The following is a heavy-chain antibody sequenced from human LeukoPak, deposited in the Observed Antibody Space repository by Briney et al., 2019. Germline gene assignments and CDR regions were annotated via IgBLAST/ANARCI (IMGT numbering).Heavy chain of an antibody. CDR2: IIPILGIT. CDR3: ARTPNDYGSGSSEFDY. J-gene: IGHJ4*02. CDR1: GGTFSSYV. Sequence: SVNVSCKASGGTFSSYVISWVRQAPGQGLEWMGRIIPILGITNYAQKFQGRVTITADKSTSTAYMEVSSLRSEDTAMYYCARTPNDYGSGSSEFDYWGQGTLVTVSS. V-gene: IGHV1-69*04. D-gene: IGHD3-10*01.